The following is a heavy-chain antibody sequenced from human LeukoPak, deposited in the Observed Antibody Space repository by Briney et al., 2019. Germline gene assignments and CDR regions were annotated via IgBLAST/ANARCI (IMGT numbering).Heavy chain of an antibody. CDR3: TSVTGLNWFDP. J-gene: IGHJ5*02. V-gene: IGHV4-59*01. CDR2: IYYSGST. D-gene: IGHD2/OR15-2a*01. CDR1: GGSISSYY. Sequence: KPSETLSLTCTVSGGSISSYYWSWIRQPPGRGLEWIGYIYYSGSTNYSPSLKSRATISVDTSKNQFSLKLSSVTAADTAVYYCTSVTGLNWFDPWGQGTLVTVSS.